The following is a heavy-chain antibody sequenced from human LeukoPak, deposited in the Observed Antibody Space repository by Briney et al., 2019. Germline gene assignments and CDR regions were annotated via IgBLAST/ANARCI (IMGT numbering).Heavy chain of an antibody. CDR2: ISYDGSNK. CDR1: GFTFSSYG. J-gene: IGHJ4*02. D-gene: IGHD1-26*01. CDR3: AKGREWELLFDY. Sequence: PGGSLRLSCAASGFTFSSYGMHWVRQAPGKGLEWVAVISYDGSNKYYADSVKGRFTISRDNSKNTLYLQMNSLRAEDTAVYYCAKGREWELLFDYWGQGTLVTVSS. V-gene: IGHV3-30*18.